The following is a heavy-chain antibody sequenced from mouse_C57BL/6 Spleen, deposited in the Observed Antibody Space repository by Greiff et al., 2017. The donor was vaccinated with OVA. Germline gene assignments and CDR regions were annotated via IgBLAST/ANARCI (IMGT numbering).Heavy chain of an antibody. D-gene: IGHD1-1*01. V-gene: IGHV1-47*01. Sequence: QVQLQQSGAELVKPGASVKMSCKASGYTFTTYPIEWMKQNHGKSLEWIGNFHPYNDDTKYNEKFKGKATLTVDKSSITVYLGLSRLTSDDSAFYYCARSYYYSSSWDWYFDVWGTGTTVTVSS. J-gene: IGHJ1*03. CDR3: ARSYYYSSSWDWYFDV. CDR1: GYTFTTYP. CDR2: FHPYNDDT.